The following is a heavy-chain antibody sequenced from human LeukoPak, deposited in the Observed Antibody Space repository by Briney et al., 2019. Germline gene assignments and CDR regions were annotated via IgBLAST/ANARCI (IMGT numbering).Heavy chain of an antibody. J-gene: IGHJ4*02. Sequence: SETLSLTRAVYGGSFSGYYWSWIRQPPGKGLEWIGEINHSGSTNYNPSLKSRVTISVDTSKNQFSLKLSSVTAADTAVYYCARGKVGATRFDYWGQGTLVTVSS. CDR1: GGSFSGYY. CDR2: INHSGST. CDR3: ARGKVGATRFDY. D-gene: IGHD1-26*01. V-gene: IGHV4-34*01.